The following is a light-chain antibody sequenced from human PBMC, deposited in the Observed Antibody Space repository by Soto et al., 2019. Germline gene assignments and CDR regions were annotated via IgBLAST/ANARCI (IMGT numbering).Light chain of an antibody. J-gene: IGKJ5*01. V-gene: IGKV3-11*01. CDR2: DAS. Sequence: EIVLTQSPATLSLSPGERATLSCRASQSVSSYLAWYQQKPGQAPRLLLYDASNMAASIPARFSGSGSGTDFTLTISRLEPKDFAVYNCQHRSNWPPITFGQGTRLDIK. CDR3: QHRSNWPPIT. CDR1: QSVSSY.